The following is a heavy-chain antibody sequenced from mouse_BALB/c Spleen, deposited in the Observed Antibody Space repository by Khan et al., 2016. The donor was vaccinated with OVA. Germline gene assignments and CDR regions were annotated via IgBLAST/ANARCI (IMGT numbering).Heavy chain of an antibody. D-gene: IGHD2-1*01. V-gene: IGHV1-77*01. CDR2: IYPGSGST. Sequence: QVQLKESGPELVKPGASVKMSCKASGYTFTDYIMSWVKQRTGQGLEWIGEIYPGSGSTYYNEKFKGKATLTADTSSNTAYMHLSSLTSEDSAVYLCARSPYGNGFACWGQGTLVTVSA. CDR3: ARSPYGNGFAC. CDR1: GYTFTDYI. J-gene: IGHJ3*01.